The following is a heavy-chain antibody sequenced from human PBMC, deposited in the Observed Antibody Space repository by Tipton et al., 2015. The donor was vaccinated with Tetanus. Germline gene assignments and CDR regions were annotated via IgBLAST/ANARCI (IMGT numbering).Heavy chain of an antibody. CDR2: ISSGSTYI. CDR3: ARDQIVEQATRDHDYGVDV. CDR1: KFSFSRHS. Sequence: SLRLSCAASKFSFSRHSMNWVRQAPGKGLEWVSSISSGSTYIYYADSVKGRFTISRGNAKNSLYLLMDSLRAEDTAVYYCARDQIVEQATRDHDYGVDVWGQVTTVTVSS. D-gene: IGHD3-22*01. J-gene: IGHJ6*02. V-gene: IGHV3-21*01.